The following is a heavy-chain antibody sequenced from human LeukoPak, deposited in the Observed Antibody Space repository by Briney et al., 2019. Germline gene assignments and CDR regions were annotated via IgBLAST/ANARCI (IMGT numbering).Heavy chain of an antibody. CDR2: ISGSGGST. CDR3: AKDSVLVVTGEN. D-gene: IGHD2-21*02. CDR1: GFTFSSYA. J-gene: IGHJ4*02. V-gene: IGHV3-23*01. Sequence: LGGSLRLSCAASGFTFSSYAMSWLRQAPGRGLEWVSVISGSGGSTYYADSVKGRFTISRDNSKNTLYLQMNSLRAEDTAVYYCAKDSVLVVTGENWGQGTLVTVSS.